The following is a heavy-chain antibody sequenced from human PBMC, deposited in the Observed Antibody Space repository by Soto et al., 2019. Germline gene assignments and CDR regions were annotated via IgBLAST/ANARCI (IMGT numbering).Heavy chain of an antibody. Sequence: QITLKESGPTLVKPTQTLTLTCTFSAFSLSTGGVGVGWIRQPPGKAIEWLALIYWDDDKRYSPSLRSRLTITKDTSKNQVVLTMTNMDPVDTATYYCIQSRCGGDCLQSYASYYYYGMDVW. CDR3: IQSRCGGDCLQSYASYYYYGMDV. J-gene: IGHJ6*01. V-gene: IGHV2-5*02. CDR2: IYWDDDK. CDR1: AFSLSTGGVG. D-gene: IGHD2-21*02.